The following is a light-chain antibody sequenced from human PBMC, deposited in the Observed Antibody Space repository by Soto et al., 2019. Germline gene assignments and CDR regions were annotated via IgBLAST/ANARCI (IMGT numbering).Light chain of an antibody. Sequence: QSVLAQPRSVSGSPGQLLTISCTGTSSDVDDYRYVSWYQQYPGKAPKLVIYDGNKRPSGVPDRFSGSNSGNTASLTISGLQAEDEADYYCCSYVTTPEIFGTRTKVTVL. CDR1: SSDVDDYRY. CDR2: DGN. CDR3: CSYVTTPEI. V-gene: IGLV2-11*01. J-gene: IGLJ1*01.